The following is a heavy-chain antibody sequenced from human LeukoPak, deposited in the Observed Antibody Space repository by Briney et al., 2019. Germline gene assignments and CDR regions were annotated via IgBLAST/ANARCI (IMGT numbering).Heavy chain of an antibody. CDR3: ATFPYYDFWSGYSFDY. CDR1: GYTLTELS. D-gene: IGHD3-3*01. Sequence: GASVKVSCKGFGYTLTELSMHWARQAPGKGLEWMGGFDPEDGETIYAQKFQGRVTMTEDTSTDTAYMELSSLRSEDTAVYYCATFPYYDFWSGYSFDYWGQGTLVTVSS. J-gene: IGHJ4*02. CDR2: FDPEDGET. V-gene: IGHV1-24*01.